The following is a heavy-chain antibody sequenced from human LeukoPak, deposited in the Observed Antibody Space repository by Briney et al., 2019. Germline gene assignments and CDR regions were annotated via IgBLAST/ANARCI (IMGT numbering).Heavy chain of an antibody. J-gene: IGHJ6*02. D-gene: IGHD6-13*01. CDR2: IYHSGST. CDR1: GGSISSGGYS. CDR3: ASVYSSSSYSMDV. V-gene: IGHV4-30-2*01. Sequence: SETLSLTCAVSGGSISSGGYSWSWIRQPPGKGLEWIGYIYHSGSTYYNPSLKSRVTISVDRSKNQFSLKLSSVTAADTAVYYCASVYSSSSYSMDVWAKGPRSPSP.